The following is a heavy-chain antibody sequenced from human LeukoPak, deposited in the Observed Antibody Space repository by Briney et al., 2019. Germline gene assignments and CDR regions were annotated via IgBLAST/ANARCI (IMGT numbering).Heavy chain of an antibody. D-gene: IGHD5-18*01. Sequence: QTGGSLRLSCAASGFTFSNYAMTWVRQAPGTGLEWASGISGSGGSTYYADSVKGRFTISRDNSKNTLYLQMNSLRAEDTAVYYCAKGIHVDTAMLNIYYYYGMDVWGQGTTVTVSS. V-gene: IGHV3-23*01. CDR1: GFTFSNYA. CDR3: AKGIHVDTAMLNIYYYYGMDV. J-gene: IGHJ6*02. CDR2: ISGSGGST.